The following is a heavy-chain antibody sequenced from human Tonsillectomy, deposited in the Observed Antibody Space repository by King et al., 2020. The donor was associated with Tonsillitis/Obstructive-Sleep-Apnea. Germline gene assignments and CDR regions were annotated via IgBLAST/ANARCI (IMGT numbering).Heavy chain of an antibody. CDR3: AKDGERGAYYNFYFMDV. D-gene: IGHD1-26*01. Sequence: VQLVESGGGLVQPGRSLRLSCAASGFTFDDYAMHWVRQAPGKGLEWVAGIIWNSANIGYADSVKGRFTISRDNAKNSLYLQMNSLRVEDTALYYCAKDGERGAYYNFYFMDVWGKGTTVTASS. J-gene: IGHJ6*03. CDR1: GFTFDDYA. CDR2: IIWNSANI. V-gene: IGHV3-9*01.